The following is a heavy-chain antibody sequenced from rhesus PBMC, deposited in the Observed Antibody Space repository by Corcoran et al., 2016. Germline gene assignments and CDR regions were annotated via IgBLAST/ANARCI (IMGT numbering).Heavy chain of an antibody. CDR3: ARKNSGWYYFDY. Sequence: QVQLQESGPGLVKPSETLSLTCAVSGYSISSGYGWSWIRQPPGKGLECIGYIYGSSGSTKYNPSLKNRFTISKDASRNQFSLKLSSVTAADTAVYYCARKNSGWYYFDYWGQGVLVTVSS. D-gene: IGHD6-31*01. V-gene: IGHV4-127*01. CDR2: IYGSSGST. CDR1: GYSISSGYG. J-gene: IGHJ4*01.